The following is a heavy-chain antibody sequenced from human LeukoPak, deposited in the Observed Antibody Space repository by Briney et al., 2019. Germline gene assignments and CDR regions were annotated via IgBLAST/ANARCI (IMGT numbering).Heavy chain of an antibody. V-gene: IGHV3-30*04. CDR2: ISYDGSIK. CDR3: ARSQWVLLFGWYFDL. D-gene: IGHD1-26*01. CDR1: GFTLSSYV. Sequence: GRSLRLSCAPSGFTLSSYVMHWVREAPGKGLEWGAVISYDGSIKYYADSVKGRFTISRDNSKNTLSLQMNSLRAGDAAVYYCARSQWVLLFGWYFDLWGRGTLVTVSS. J-gene: IGHJ2*01.